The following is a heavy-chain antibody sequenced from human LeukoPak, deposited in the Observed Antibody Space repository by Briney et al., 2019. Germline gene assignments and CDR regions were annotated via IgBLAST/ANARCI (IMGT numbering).Heavy chain of an antibody. D-gene: IGHD3-9*01. CDR1: GGSISSHD. CDR3: AREKNYDILTGYAHAFDI. Sequence: PSETLSLTCTVSGGSISSHDWTWIRQPAGKGLEWIGRIYISGSPNYNPSLKSRVTMSVDTSKNQFSLKLSSVTAADTAVYYCAREKNYDILTGYAHAFDIWGQGTMVTVSS. CDR2: IYISGSP. V-gene: IGHV4-4*07. J-gene: IGHJ3*02.